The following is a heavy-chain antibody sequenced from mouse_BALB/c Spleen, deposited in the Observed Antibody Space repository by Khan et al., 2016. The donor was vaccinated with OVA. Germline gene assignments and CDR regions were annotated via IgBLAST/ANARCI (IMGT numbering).Heavy chain of an antibody. CDR2: VNPNTGGS. CDR3: VRGYSFFAY. D-gene: IGHD3-1*01. Sequence: VQLKQSGPDLVKPGASVKISCKASGYSFTLYYMTWVKQSHGKSLEWIGRVNPNTGGSDYNQEFKGKAILTVDKSSNTAYMELHSLTSEDAAVYYCVRGYSFFAYWGQGTLVTVSA. CDR1: GYSFTLYY. J-gene: IGHJ3*01. V-gene: IGHV1-18*01.